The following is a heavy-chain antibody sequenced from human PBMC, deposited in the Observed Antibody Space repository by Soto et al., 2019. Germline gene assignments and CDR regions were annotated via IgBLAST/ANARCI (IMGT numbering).Heavy chain of an antibody. CDR1: GYTFTSHG. CDR3: ARTYCRGARCYSDY. CDR2: ISPYNGNT. D-gene: IGHD2-2*01. Sequence: QVQLVQSGAEVKKPGASVKVSCKTSGYTFTSHGISWVRQAPRQALEWMGWISPYNGNTNYAQKLQGRVTITTDTPTSTAYMELRSLRSDDTAVYYCARTYCRGARCYSDYWGQGTLVTVSS. V-gene: IGHV1-18*04. J-gene: IGHJ4*02.